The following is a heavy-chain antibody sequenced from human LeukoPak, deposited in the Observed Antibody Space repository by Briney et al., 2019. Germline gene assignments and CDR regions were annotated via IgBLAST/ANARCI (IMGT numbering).Heavy chain of an antibody. J-gene: IGHJ4*02. Sequence: SETLSLTGSVSGFFISSGSYWGWIRQPPGKGLEWIGSIFDRGTTHYNPSLNSRVPMSVHTSKNQFPLKLTSVTAADTAVYYCARSPRRVTATIYFDYWGQGTLVTASS. CDR3: ARSPRRVTATIYFDY. D-gene: IGHD2-21*02. V-gene: IGHV4-38-2*02. CDR1: GFFISSGSY. CDR2: IFDRGTT.